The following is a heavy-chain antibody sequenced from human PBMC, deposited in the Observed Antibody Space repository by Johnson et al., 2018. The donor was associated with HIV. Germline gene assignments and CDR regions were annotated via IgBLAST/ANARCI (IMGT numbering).Heavy chain of an antibody. Sequence: QVQLVESGGGVVQPGRSLRLFCAFSGFTFNTYTMHWVRQAPGKGLEWVAVISYDGRNKYYADSVKGRFTISRDNSKNTLFLQMNSLRAEDTALYYCARGGYCNSASCYRGNAFDIWGQGTMVTVSS. CDR3: ARGGYCNSASCYRGNAFDI. CDR2: ISYDGRNK. D-gene: IGHD2-2*01. V-gene: IGHV3-30*04. J-gene: IGHJ3*02. CDR1: GFTFNTYT.